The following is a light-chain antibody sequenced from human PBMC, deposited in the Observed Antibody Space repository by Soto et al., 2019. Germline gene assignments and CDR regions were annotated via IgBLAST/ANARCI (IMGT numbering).Light chain of an antibody. V-gene: IGKV3-20*01. CDR3: QQYGTSPYT. J-gene: IGKJ2*01. CDR2: GTY. Sequence: EIVLTQSPGTLSLSPGERATLSCRASQSVRRSYLAWYRQKPGQPPRLLMSGTYSRAPGIPEGFSGSGSGTDFTLTISRLEPEDVALYYCQQYGTSPYTFGQGTKREIK. CDR1: QSVRRSY.